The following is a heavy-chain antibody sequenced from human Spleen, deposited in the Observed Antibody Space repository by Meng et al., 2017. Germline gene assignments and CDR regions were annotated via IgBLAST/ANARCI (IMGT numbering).Heavy chain of an antibody. D-gene: IGHD3-22*01. Sequence: QLQLRESGSGLVKPSQTLSLTCAVSGGSISSGYYSWGWIRQPPGKGLEWIGYIYHSGSTYYNPSLKSRVTISLDKSKNQFSLKLSSVTAADTAVYYCARIPDYDTSASWGQGTLVTVSS. V-gene: IGHV4-30-2*01. CDR2: IYHSGST. CDR1: GGSISSGYYS. J-gene: IGHJ5*02. CDR3: ARIPDYDTSAS.